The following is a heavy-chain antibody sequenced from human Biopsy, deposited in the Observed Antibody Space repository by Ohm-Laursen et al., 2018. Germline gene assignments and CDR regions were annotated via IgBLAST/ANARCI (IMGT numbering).Heavy chain of an antibody. V-gene: IGHV4-59*02. D-gene: IGHD3-3*01. Sequence: SDTLSLTCSVSGGSVRGYYWSWIRQTSGTGLAWIGHIFDDGATNYSPSPSLQGPVTLSIDTSENTFSLTLTVLTRADPAVYCCARVRGSGFFAFDIWGRGTTVSVSS. J-gene: IGHJ3*02. CDR2: IFDDGAT. CDR3: ARVRGSGFFAFDI. CDR1: GGSVRGYY.